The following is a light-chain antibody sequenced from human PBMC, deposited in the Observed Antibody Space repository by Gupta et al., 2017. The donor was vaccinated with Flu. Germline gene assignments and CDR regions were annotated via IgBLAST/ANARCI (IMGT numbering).Light chain of an antibody. CDR3: QQYASPSWT. J-gene: IGKJ1*01. CDR2: GAS. V-gene: IGKV3-20*01. CDR1: QTIGSSY. Sequence: ERAALSGRASQTIGSSYLAWYQQKPGQAPRLLIYGASARATGIPDRFTGSGSGTDFTLTISRLEPEDFAMYFCQQYASPSWTFGQGTNVEIE.